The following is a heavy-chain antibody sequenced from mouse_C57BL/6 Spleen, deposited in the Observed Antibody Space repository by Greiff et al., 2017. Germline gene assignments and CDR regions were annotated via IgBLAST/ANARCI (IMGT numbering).Heavy chain of an antibody. J-gene: IGHJ4*01. V-gene: IGHV1-72*01. D-gene: IGHD1-1*02. CDR3: ARFYGAIDYYAMDY. Sequence: QVQLQQPGAELVKPGASVKLSCKASGYTFTSYWMHWVKQRPGRGLEWIGRIDPNSGGTKYNEKFKSKATLAVDKPSSTAYMQLSSLTSEDSAVYYCARFYGAIDYYAMDYWGQGTSVTVSS. CDR1: GYTFTSYW. CDR2: IDPNSGGT.